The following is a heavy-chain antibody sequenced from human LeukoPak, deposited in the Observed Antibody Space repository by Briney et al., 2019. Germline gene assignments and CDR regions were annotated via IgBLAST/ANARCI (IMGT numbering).Heavy chain of an antibody. CDR1: GFKFDDYG. J-gene: IGHJ4*02. D-gene: IGHD2-8*01. CDR3: AREGIYCVNGVCYLDY. CDR2: ISWNGGNT. Sequence: GGSLRLSCAASGFKFDDYGMSWFRQAPGKGLEWVSGISWNGGNTGYADSVKGRFTISRDNAKNSLFLQVNSLRADDTAFYYCAREGIYCVNGVCYLDYWGQGTLVTVSS. V-gene: IGHV3-20*04.